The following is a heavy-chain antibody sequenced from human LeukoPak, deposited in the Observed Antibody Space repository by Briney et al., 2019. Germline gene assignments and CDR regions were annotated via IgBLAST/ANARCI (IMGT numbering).Heavy chain of an antibody. V-gene: IGHV3-23*01. Sequence: GGSLGLSCAASGFTFSSYAMSWVRQAPGKGLEWVSVISGSGGSTYYADSVKGRFTISRDNSKNTLYLQMNSLRAEDTAVYYCAKDSSGWYSSLLDDYYYYGMDVWGQGTTVTVSS. D-gene: IGHD6-19*01. CDR3: AKDSSGWYSSLLDDYYYYGMDV. CDR1: GFTFSSYA. CDR2: ISGSGGST. J-gene: IGHJ6*02.